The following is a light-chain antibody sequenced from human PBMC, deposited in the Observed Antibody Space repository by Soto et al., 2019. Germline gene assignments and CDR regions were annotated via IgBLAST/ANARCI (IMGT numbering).Light chain of an antibody. CDR2: EVT. CDR1: NSDVGGYNY. J-gene: IGLJ1*01. Sequence: QSALTQPASVSGSPGQSITISCTGTNSDVGGYNYVSWYQQHPGIAPKLLIYEVTNRPSGVSDRFSGSKSGSTASLTISGLQADDEADYYCTSWTTNNIPYVFGTGTKLTVL. CDR3: TSWTTNNIPYV. V-gene: IGLV2-14*03.